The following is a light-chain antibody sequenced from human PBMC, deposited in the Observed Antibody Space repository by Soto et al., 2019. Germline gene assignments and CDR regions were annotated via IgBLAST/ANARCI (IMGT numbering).Light chain of an antibody. CDR1: NSDVGGYDR. CDR2: EVY. Sequence: QSALTQPASVSGSPGQSITISCTGTNSDVGGYDRVSWYQHHPGTAPQLLIFEVYNRPSGISDRFSGSKSGDTASLTISGLQAEDEADDYCISYIPSTTTHWVFGGGTKLTVL. V-gene: IGLV2-14*01. CDR3: ISYIPSTTTHWV. J-gene: IGLJ3*02.